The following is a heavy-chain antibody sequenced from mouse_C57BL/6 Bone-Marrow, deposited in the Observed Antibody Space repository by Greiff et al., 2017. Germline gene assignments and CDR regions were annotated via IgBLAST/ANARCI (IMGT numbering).Heavy chain of an antibody. Sequence: QVQLQPPGAELVMPGASVKLSCKASGYTFTSYWMHWVKQRPGQGLEWIGEIDPSDSYTNYNQKFKGKSTLTVDKSSSTAYMQLSSLTSEDSAVYYCARKVWSPDGYPVGFAYGGQGTLVTVSA. J-gene: IGHJ3*01. CDR1: GYTFTSYW. D-gene: IGHD2-3*01. CDR3: ARKVWSPDGYPVGFAY. V-gene: IGHV1-69*01. CDR2: IDPSDSYT.